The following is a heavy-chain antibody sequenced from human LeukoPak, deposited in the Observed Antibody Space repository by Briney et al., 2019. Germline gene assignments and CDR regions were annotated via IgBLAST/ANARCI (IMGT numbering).Heavy chain of an antibody. D-gene: IGHD3-22*01. CDR1: GYTLTGYY. CDR3: ARGREYYDSSGYSGGLGYYYIDV. V-gene: IGHV1-46*01. Sequence: SVKVSCKASGYTLTGYYMHWVRQAPGQGLEWMGIINHSGGSTSYAQKLQGRVTMKRHIHTNTVHVEVSSVRSEHTAVFYCARGREYYDSSGYSGGLGYYYIDVWGKGTTVTVSS. J-gene: IGHJ6*03. CDR2: INHSGGST.